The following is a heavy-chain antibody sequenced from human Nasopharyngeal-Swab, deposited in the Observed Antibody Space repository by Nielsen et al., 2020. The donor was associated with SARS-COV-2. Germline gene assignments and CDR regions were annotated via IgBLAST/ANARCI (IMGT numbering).Heavy chain of an antibody. CDR1: GGSFSGYY. CDR3: ASRKYYYDSSGYFNYYYYYGMDV. CDR2: INQSGST. Sequence: GSLRLSCAVYGGSFSGYYWSWIRQPPGRGLNWTGEINQSGSTNYNPSLKSRVTISVDTSTNQFSLKLSSVTAADTAVYYCASRKYYYDSSGYFNYYYYYGMDVWGQGTTVTVSS. J-gene: IGHJ6*02. V-gene: IGHV4-34*01. D-gene: IGHD3-22*01.